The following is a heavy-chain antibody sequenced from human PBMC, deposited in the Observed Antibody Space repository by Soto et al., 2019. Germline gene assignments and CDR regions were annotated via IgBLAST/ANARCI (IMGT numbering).Heavy chain of an antibody. V-gene: IGHV4-4*02. J-gene: IGHJ4*02. CDR2: IYQSGST. Sequence: QVQLQESGPGLVKPSGTLSLTCAVSGGAISSSKWWSWVRQPPGKGLEWIGEIYQSGSTNYNPSLESRVRLSVDNSRNQFSLKLTSVSAADTAVYYCARASATIAAAAIFDYWGQGTLVTVSS. D-gene: IGHD6-13*01. CDR1: GGAISSSKW. CDR3: ARASATIAAAAIFDY.